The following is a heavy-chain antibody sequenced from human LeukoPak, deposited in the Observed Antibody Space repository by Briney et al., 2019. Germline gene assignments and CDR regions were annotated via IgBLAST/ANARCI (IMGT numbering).Heavy chain of an antibody. V-gene: IGHV1-69*05. CDR3: AGDIYDSSGYWRSYFDY. J-gene: IGHJ4*02. CDR1: GGTFSSYA. CDR2: IIPIVGTA. D-gene: IGHD3-22*01. Sequence: ASVKVSYKASGGTFSSYAISWVRQAPGHGLEWLGRIIPIVGTANYEQKFQGRVTITTDESTSTAYMELSSLRSEDTAVYYCAGDIYDSSGYWRSYFDYWGQGTLVTVSS.